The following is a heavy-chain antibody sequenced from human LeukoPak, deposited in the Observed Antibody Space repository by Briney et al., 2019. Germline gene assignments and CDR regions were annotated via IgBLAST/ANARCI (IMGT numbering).Heavy chain of an antibody. CDR1: GGTFSSYA. V-gene: IGHV1-69*13. J-gene: IGHJ3*02. CDR2: IIPIFGRA. Sequence: SVTLSCKASGGTFSSYAISWVRQAPGQGLEWMGGIIPIFGRANYAQKFQGRVTITADESTSTAYMELSSLRSEDTAVYYCARDHYYDSSGYYYEVAFDIWGQGTM. D-gene: IGHD3-22*01. CDR3: ARDHYYDSSGYYYEVAFDI.